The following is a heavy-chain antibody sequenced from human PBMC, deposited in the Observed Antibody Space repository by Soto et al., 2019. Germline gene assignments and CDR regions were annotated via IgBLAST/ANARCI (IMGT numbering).Heavy chain of an antibody. CDR3: ARDSIAVAGISSDY. J-gene: IGHJ4*02. CDR1: GFTFSSYW. V-gene: IGHV3-7*01. CDR2: IKQDGSEK. D-gene: IGHD6-19*01. Sequence: GGSLRLSCAASGFTFSSYWMSWVRQAPGKGLEWVANIKQDGSEKYYVDSVKGRFTISRDNAKNSLYLQMNGLRADDTAVYYCARDSIAVAGISSDYWGQGTLVTVSS.